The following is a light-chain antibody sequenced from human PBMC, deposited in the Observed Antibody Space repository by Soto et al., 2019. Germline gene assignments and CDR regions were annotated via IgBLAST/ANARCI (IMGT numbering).Light chain of an antibody. CDR2: RVS. CDR3: LQVYSFPRT. J-gene: IGKJ1*01. CDR1: QSLLHSNGYTY. V-gene: IGKV2-28*01. Sequence: IVMTQSPASLPAHPGAPSSISCRSSQSLLHSNGYTYLHWYLQKPGQSPQLLIYRVSNHLSGVPSRFSGSGSGTEFILTINNLQPEDFAAYYCLQVYSFPRTLGLGTKVDIK.